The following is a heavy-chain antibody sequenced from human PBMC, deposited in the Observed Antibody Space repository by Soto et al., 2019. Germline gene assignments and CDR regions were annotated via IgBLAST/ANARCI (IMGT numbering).Heavy chain of an antibody. J-gene: IGHJ5*02. CDR2: IYVTGAV. Sequence: SETLSLTCSVSGAALNSGNYYWSWIRQVPGKGLEWIGHIYVTGAVDYNPSLRDRITISQDTSERQFSLNLRLVTAADTAVYYCARLRIATNNYKWFDPWGQDTLVTVSS. CDR3: ARLRIATNNYKWFDP. V-gene: IGHV4-31*03. CDR1: GAALNSGNYY. D-gene: IGHD2-21*01.